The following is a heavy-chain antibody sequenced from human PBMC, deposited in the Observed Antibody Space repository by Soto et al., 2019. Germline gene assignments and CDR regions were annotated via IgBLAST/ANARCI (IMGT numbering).Heavy chain of an antibody. V-gene: IGHV3-15*07. CDR1: GFTFSNAW. D-gene: IGHD3-22*01. CDR3: ILTDSSGYYYHDY. J-gene: IGHJ4*02. CDR2: IKSKTDGGTT. Sequence: GGSLRLSCAASGFTFSNAWMNWVRQAPGKGLEWVGRIKSKTDGGTTDYAAPVKGRFTISRDDSKNTLYLQMNSLKTEDTAVYYCILTDSSGYYYHDYWGQGTLVTVSS.